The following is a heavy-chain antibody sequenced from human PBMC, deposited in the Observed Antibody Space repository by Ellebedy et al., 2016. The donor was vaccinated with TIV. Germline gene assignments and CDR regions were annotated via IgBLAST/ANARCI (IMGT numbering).Heavy chain of an antibody. CDR2: INHSGST. CDR1: GGSFTSYY. CDR3: ARVVVPAAMLLYYYYAMDV. D-gene: IGHD2-2*01. Sequence: MPSETLSLTCAVYGGSFTSYYWSWIRQPPGKGLEWIGEINHSGSTSYNPSLKSRVTISVDTSKNQFSLKLSSVTAADTAVYYCARVVVPAAMLLYYYYAMDVWGQGTTVTVSS. V-gene: IGHV4-34*01. J-gene: IGHJ6*02.